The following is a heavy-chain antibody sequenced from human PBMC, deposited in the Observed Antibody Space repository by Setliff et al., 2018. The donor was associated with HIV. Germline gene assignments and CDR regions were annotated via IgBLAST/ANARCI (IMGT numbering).Heavy chain of an antibody. CDR3: ARHNTGYSYGYDYYYYYMDV. Sequence: PSETLSLTCTVSGGSISSSSYYWGWIRQPPGKGLEWIGSIYYSGSTYYNPSLKSRVTISVDTSKNQFSLKLGSVTAADTAVYYCARHNTGYSYGYDYYYYYMDVWGKGTTVTV. J-gene: IGHJ6*03. CDR2: IYYSGST. D-gene: IGHD5-18*01. CDR1: GGSISSSSYY. V-gene: IGHV4-39*01.